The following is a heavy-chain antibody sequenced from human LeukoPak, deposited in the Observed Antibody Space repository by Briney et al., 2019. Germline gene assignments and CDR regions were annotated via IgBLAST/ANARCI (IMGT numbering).Heavy chain of an antibody. D-gene: IGHD4-17*01. J-gene: IGHJ4*02. CDR3: AINGDYFDY. V-gene: IGHV4-61*01. CDR2: IYYSGST. CDR1: GGSVSSGSYY. Sequence: SETLSLTCTVSGGSVSSGSYYWRWIRQPPGKGLEWIGYIYYSGSTNYNPSLKSRVTISVDTSKNQFSLKLSSVTAADTAVYYCAINGDYFDYWGQGTLVTVSS.